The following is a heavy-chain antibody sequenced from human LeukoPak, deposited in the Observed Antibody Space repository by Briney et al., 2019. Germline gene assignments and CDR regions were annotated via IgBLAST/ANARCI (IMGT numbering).Heavy chain of an antibody. CDR2: IYYSGST. V-gene: IGHV4-30-4*01. D-gene: IGHD4-23*01. Sequence: PSETLSLTCTVSGGSISSGDYYWSWIRQPPGKSLEWIGYIYYSGSTYYNPSLKSRVTISVDTSKNQFSLKLTSVAAADTAVYYCARVVDGGNSHYFDYWGQGTLVTVSS. J-gene: IGHJ4*02. CDR3: ARVVDGGNSHYFDY. CDR1: GGSISSGDYY.